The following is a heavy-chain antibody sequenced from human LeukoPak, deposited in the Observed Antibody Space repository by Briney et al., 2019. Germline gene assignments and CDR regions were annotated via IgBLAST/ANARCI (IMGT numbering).Heavy chain of an antibody. CDR1: GFTFSKYW. CDR3: AMGSPDEALDY. V-gene: IGHV3-74*01. D-gene: IGHD1-26*01. J-gene: IGHJ4*02. Sequence: GGSLRLSCAASGFTFSKYWMHWVRQAPGKGLVWVSRINTDGSSTRYADSVKGRFTISRDNAKNKSYLQMNSLRAEDTAVYYCAMGSPDEALDYWGQGTLVTVSS. CDR2: INTDGSST.